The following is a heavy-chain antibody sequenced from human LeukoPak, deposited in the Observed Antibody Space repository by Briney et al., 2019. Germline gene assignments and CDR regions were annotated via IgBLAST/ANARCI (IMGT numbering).Heavy chain of an antibody. CDR3: ARGSVVVPAAMKGWFDP. Sequence: GASVKVSCKASGGTFSSYAISWVRQAPGQGLEWMGGIIPIFGTANYAQKFQGRVTITADESTGTAYMGLSSLRSEDTAVYYCARGSVVVPAAMKGWFDPWGQGTLVTVSS. D-gene: IGHD2-2*01. CDR1: GGTFSSYA. V-gene: IGHV1-69*13. J-gene: IGHJ5*02. CDR2: IIPIFGTA.